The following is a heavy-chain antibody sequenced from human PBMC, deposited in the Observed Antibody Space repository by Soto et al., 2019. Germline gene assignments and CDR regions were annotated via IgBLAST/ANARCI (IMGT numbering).Heavy chain of an antibody. CDR2: ISGSGGST. V-gene: IGHV3-23*01. Sequence: GGSLRLSCAVSGFTFSSYAMSCVLQAPGKGLEWVSAISGSGGSTYYADSVKGRFTISRDNSKNTLYLQMNSLRAEDTAVYYYAKDLGLLWFGARMDVWGKGTTVTVSS. J-gene: IGHJ6*04. D-gene: IGHD3-10*01. CDR3: AKDLGLLWFGARMDV. CDR1: GFTFSSYA.